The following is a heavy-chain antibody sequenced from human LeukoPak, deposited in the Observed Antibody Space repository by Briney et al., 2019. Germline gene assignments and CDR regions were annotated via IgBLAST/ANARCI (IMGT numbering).Heavy chain of an antibody. CDR3: ARSRAQYYYDSSGPVDY. CDR2: IKQDGSEK. CDR1: GFTFSSYW. D-gene: IGHD3-22*01. J-gene: IGHJ4*02. V-gene: IGHV3-7*01. Sequence: GGSLRLSCAASGFTFSSYWMSWVRQAPGKGLEWVANIKQDGSEKYYVDSVKGRFTISRGNAKNSLYLQMNSLRAEDTAVYYCARSRAQYYYDSSGPVDYWGQGTLVTVSS.